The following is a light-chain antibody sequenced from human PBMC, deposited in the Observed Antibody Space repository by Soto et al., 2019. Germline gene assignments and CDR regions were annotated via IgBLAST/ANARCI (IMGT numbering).Light chain of an antibody. CDR1: SGHSSYA. V-gene: IGLV4-69*01. Sequence: QPVLTQSPSASASLGASVKLTCTLSSGHSSYAIAWHQQQPEKGPRYLMKLNSDGSHSKGDGIPDRFSGSSSGAERYLTISSLQSEDEADYYCQTWGTGPWVFGGGTKL. CDR3: QTWGTGPWV. J-gene: IGLJ3*02. CDR2: LNSDGSH.